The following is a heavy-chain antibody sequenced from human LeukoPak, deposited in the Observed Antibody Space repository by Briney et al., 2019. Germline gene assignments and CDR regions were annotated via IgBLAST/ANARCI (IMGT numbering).Heavy chain of an antibody. Sequence: PGGSLRLSCAASGFTFSSYSMNWVRQAPGKGLEWVSSISSSSSTIYYADSVKGRFTISRDNAKNSLYLQMNSLRAEDTAVYYCARDIGNYDYFDYWGQGTLVTVSS. CDR2: ISSSSSTI. CDR1: GFTFSSYS. CDR3: ARDIGNYDYFDY. V-gene: IGHV3-48*01. D-gene: IGHD4-11*01. J-gene: IGHJ4*02.